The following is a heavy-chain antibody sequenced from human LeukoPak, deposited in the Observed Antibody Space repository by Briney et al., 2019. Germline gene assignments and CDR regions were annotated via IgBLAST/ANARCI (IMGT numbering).Heavy chain of an antibody. V-gene: IGHV4-59*08. J-gene: IGHJ3*02. CDR3: ARSAIDAFDI. Sequence: PSETLSLTCTVSRGSISSYYWSWIRQPAGKGLECIGYIYNSGSTNYNPSLKSRVSISVDTSKNQFSLKLSSVTAADTAVYYCARSAIDAFDIRGQGTMVTVSS. D-gene: IGHD6-25*01. CDR1: RGSISSYY. CDR2: IYNSGST.